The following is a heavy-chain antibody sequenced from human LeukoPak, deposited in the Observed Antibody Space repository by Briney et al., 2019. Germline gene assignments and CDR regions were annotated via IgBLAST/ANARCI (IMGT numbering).Heavy chain of an antibody. D-gene: IGHD3-3*01. CDR2: NSAYNGNT. J-gene: IGHJ5*02. V-gene: IGHV1-18*01. Sequence: GASVKVSCKASGYTFTSYGISWVRQAPGQGLEWMGWNSAYNGNTNYAQKLQGRVTMTTDTSTSTAYMELRSLRSDDTAVYYCARDDPYYDFWSGYLYNWFDPWGQGTLVTVSS. CDR1: GYTFTSYG. CDR3: ARDDPYYDFWSGYLYNWFDP.